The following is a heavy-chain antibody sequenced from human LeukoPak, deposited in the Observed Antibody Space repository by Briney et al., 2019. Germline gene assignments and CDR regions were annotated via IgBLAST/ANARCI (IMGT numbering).Heavy chain of an antibody. CDR3: ARDLATSVNWELDY. D-gene: IGHD1-1*01. V-gene: IGHV1-2*02. CDR1: GYTFTGYF. J-gene: IGHJ4*02. CDR2: INSNSGVT. Sequence: ASVKVSCKASGYTFTGYFIHWVRQAPGQGLEWMGRINSNSGVTTYALSFQGRVTMSRDTSINTAYMELSSLRSDDTAVYYCARDLATSVNWELDYWGQGTLITVSS.